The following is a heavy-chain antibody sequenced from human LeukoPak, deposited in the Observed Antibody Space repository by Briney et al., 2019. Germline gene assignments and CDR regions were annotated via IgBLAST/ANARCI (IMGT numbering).Heavy chain of an antibody. CDR2: INPNSGGT. CDR1: GYTFTGYY. V-gene: IGHV1-2*02. Sequence: GASVKVSCKASGYTFTGYYMHWVRQAPGQGPEWMGWINPNSGGTNYAQKFQGRVTMTRDTSISTAYMELSRLRSDDTAVYYCARDLHTIFGVTNWFDPWGQGTLVTVSS. CDR3: ARDLHTIFGVTNWFDP. D-gene: IGHD3-3*01. J-gene: IGHJ5*02.